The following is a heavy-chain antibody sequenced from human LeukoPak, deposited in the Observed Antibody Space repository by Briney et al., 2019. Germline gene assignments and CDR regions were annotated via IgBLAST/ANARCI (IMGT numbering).Heavy chain of an antibody. CDR3: ARTLAAVAEIWFDP. CDR2: INPNSGGT. J-gene: IGHJ5*02. V-gene: IGHV1-2*02. D-gene: IGHD6-19*01. CDR1: GYTFTGYY. Sequence: ASVEVSCKASGYTFTGYYMHWVRQAPGQGLEWMGWINPNSGGTNYAQKFQGRVTMTRDTSISTAYMELSRLRSDDTAVYYCARTLAAVAEIWFDPWGQGTLVTVSS.